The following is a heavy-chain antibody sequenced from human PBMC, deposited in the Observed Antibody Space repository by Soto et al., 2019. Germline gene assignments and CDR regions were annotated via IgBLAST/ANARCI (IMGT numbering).Heavy chain of an antibody. CDR3: ARIAGSNYYDSSCYYYRRCYGMDV. CDR2: IDWDDDK. J-gene: IGHJ6*02. V-gene: IGHV2-70*01. D-gene: IGHD3-22*01. Sequence: GSGPTLVNPTQTLTLTCTFSGFSLSTSGMCVSWIRQPPGKALEWLALIDWDDDKYYSTSLKTRLTISKDTSKNQVVLTMTNMEPVDTATYYCARIAGSNYYDSSCYYYRRCYGMDVWGQGTTVTGSS. CDR1: GFSLSTSGMC.